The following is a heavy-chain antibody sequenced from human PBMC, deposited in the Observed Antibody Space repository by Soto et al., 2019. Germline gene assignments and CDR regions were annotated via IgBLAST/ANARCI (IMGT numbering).Heavy chain of an antibody. CDR3: ASQKTGIRGPLRSNWFDP. Sequence: AGDSLKISCKGYGYTFTDYWIGWVRQMPGKGLELIGLIYPGDSDTRYSPSFQGRVTISADKSISTAFLQWSSLRASDTAMYYCASQKTGIRGPLRSNWFDPWGQGTLVTVSS. V-gene: IGHV5-51*01. CDR1: GYTFTDYW. J-gene: IGHJ5*02. D-gene: IGHD1-1*01. CDR2: IYPGDSDT.